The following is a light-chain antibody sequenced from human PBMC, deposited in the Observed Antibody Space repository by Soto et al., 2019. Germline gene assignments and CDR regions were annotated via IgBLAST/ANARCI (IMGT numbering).Light chain of an antibody. CDR2: ATS. CDR3: QQYGGSSWT. J-gene: IGKJ1*01. Sequence: ELVLTQSPGTLSLSPGERATLSCRASQSVSSSYLAWYQQKPGQAPRLLIYATSTRATGVPDRFSGSGSGTDFNLTISSLEPEDFAVYYCQQYGGSSWTFGQGTKVEIK. CDR1: QSVSSSY. V-gene: IGKV3-20*01.